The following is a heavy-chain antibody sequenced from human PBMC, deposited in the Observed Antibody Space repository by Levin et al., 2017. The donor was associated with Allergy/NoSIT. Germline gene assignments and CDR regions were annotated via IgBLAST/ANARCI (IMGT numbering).Heavy chain of an antibody. D-gene: IGHD3-22*01. CDR2: ITGSGTTT. CDR3: ARAAGSSGYYELQLDL. V-gene: IGHV3-23*01. J-gene: IGHJ4*02. Sequence: GESLKISCAASGFTFNSYAMSWVRQGPGEGLECVSGITGSGTTTYYADSVKGRFTISRDNSKNTLILQMSNLRAEDTAVYYCARAAGSSGYYELQLDLWGQGTLVTVSS. CDR1: GFTFNSYA.